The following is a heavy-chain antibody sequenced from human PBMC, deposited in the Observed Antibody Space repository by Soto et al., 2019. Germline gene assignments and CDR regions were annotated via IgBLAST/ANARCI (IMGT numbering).Heavy chain of an antibody. CDR2: ISSSSSYI. CDR3: ARGDIVVVPAAMGDRNWFDP. Sequence: GGSLRLSCAASGFTFSSYSMNWVRQAPGKGLEWVSSISSSSSYIYYADSVKGRFTISRDNAKNSLYLQMNSLRAEDTAVYYCARGDIVVVPAAMGDRNWFDPWGQGTLVTVSS. V-gene: IGHV3-21*01. D-gene: IGHD2-2*01. CDR1: GFTFSSYS. J-gene: IGHJ5*02.